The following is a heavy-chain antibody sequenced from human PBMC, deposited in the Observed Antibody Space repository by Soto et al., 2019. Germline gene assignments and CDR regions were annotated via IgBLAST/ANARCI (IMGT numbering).Heavy chain of an antibody. CDR2: IIPILGTA. CDR3: AGGEGSGWSYDAFYI. D-gene: IGHD6-19*01. CDR1: GGTFSSYT. J-gene: IGHJ3*02. Sequence: SVKVSCNASGGTFSSYTISWVRQAPGQGLEWMGRIIPILGTANYAQKFQGRVTITADKSTSTAYMELSSLRSEDTAVYYCAGGEGSGWSYDAFYIWGQGTMVTVSS. V-gene: IGHV1-69*08.